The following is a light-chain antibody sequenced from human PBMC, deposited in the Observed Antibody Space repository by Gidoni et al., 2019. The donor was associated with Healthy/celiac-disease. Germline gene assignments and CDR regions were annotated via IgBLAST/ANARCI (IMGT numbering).Light chain of an antibody. CDR3: QVWDSSSDHPI. CDR1: NIGSKS. CDR2: DDS. V-gene: IGLV3-21*02. J-gene: IGLJ1*01. Sequence: SYVLPQPPSVSVAPGQTARLTCGGNNIGSKSVHWYQQKPGQAPVLVVYDDSDRPSGIPERFSGSNSGNTATLTISRVEAGDEADYYCQVWDSSSDHPIFGTGTKVTVL.